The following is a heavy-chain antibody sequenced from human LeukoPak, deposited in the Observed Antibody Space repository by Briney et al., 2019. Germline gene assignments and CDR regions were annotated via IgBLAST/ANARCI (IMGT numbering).Heavy chain of an antibody. CDR3: ARGFEVVNWFDP. CDR2: ISYDGSNK. CDR1: GFTFSSYA. D-gene: IGHD3-3*01. Sequence: GGSLRLSCAASGFTFSSYAVHWVRQAPGKGLEWVAVISYDGSNKYYADSVKGRFTISRDNSKNTPYLQMNSLRAEDTAVYYCARGFEVVNWFDPWGQGTLVTVSS. V-gene: IGHV3-30-3*01. J-gene: IGHJ5*02.